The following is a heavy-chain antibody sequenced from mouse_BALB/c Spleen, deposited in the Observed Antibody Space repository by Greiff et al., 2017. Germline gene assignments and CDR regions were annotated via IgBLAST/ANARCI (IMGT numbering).Heavy chain of an antibody. V-gene: IGHV2-9-2*01. CDR1: GFSLTSYD. D-gene: IGHD1-1*01. J-gene: IGHJ3*01. CDR2: IWTGGGT. CDR3: VRALLRSFAY. Sequence: ESGPGLVAPSQSLSITCTVSGFSLTSYDISWIRQPPGKGLEWLGVIWTGGGTNYNSAFMSRLSISKDNSKSQVFLKMNSLQTDDTAIYYCVRALLRSFAYWGQGTLVTVSA.